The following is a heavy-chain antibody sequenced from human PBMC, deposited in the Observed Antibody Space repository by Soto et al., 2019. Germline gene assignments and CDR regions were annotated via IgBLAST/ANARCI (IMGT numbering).Heavy chain of an antibody. V-gene: IGHV4-34*01. D-gene: IGHD7-27*01. Sequence: QVQLQQRGAGLLKPSETLSLTCAVYGGSFSGYYWYWIRQPPGKGLEWIGEINHSGSTNYNPSLKSRFPISVDTSKNQFSLKLSSVTAADTVVYYCARGWGRIFDYWGQGTLVTVSS. CDR3: ARGWGRIFDY. J-gene: IGHJ4*02. CDR2: INHSGST. CDR1: GGSFSGYY.